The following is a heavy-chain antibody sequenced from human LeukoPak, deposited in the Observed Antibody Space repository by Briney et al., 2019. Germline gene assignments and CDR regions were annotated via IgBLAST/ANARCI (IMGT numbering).Heavy chain of an antibody. J-gene: IGHJ4*02. CDR1: GFTFRSYG. CDR3: ARGDCSGGSCYLSLTTIDY. CDR2: IRYDGSIK. D-gene: IGHD2-15*01. V-gene: IGHV3-30*02. Sequence: PGGSLRLSCAASGFTFRSYGMHWVRQAPGKGLEWVAFIRYDGSIKYYADSVKGRFTISRDNSKNTLYLQMNSLRAEDTAVYYCARGDCSGGSCYLSLTTIDYWGQGTLVTVSS.